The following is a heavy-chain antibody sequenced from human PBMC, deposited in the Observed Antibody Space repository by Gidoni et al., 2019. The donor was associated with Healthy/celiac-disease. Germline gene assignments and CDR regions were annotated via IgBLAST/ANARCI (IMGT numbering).Heavy chain of an antibody. CDR2: IRSKAYGGTT. CDR1: GFTFGYFS. Sequence: EVQLVESGGGLVQPGRSLRLSCTASGFTFGYFSITLFRQAPGKGLEWVGFIRSKAYGGTTEYAASVKGRFTISRDDSKSIAYLQMNSLKTEDTAVYYCTRDQDIYCSSTSCYSNWFDPWGQGTLVTVSS. V-gene: IGHV3-49*03. J-gene: IGHJ5*02. CDR3: TRDQDIYCSSTSCYSNWFDP. D-gene: IGHD2-2*02.